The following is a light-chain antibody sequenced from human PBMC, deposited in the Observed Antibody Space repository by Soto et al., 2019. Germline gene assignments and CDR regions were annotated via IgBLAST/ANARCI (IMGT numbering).Light chain of an antibody. CDR2: EAS. Sequence: AIQVTQSPSSLSASVGDRVTISCRASQGIGNDLGWYQQKPGKAPKLLIYEASTLQTGVASRFSGSGSGTDFTLTISSLQPEYFATYYCLQDYVSPWTFGQGTKVEVK. CDR3: LQDYVSPWT. CDR1: QGIGND. J-gene: IGKJ1*01. V-gene: IGKV1-6*01.